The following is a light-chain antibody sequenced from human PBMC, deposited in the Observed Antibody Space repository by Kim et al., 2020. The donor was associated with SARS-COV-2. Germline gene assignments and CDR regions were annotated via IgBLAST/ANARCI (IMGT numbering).Light chain of an antibody. CDR2: QDN. CDR3: QTWDSTTVI. Sequence: GSPGQTARITCSGAKLGEKYTCWYQHKSGQSPVVVIYQDNKRPSGMTERFSGSSSGNTATLTISGTQPMDEADYYCQTWDSTTVIFGGGTKLTVL. CDR1: KLGEKY. V-gene: IGLV3-1*01. J-gene: IGLJ2*01.